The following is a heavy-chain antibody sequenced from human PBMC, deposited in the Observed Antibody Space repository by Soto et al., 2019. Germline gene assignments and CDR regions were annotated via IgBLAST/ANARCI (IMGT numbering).Heavy chain of an antibody. CDR3: ATGRIGYYGSGSYIFFDGFDP. CDR2: FDPEDGET. V-gene: IGHV1-24*01. D-gene: IGHD3-10*01. CDR1: GYTLTELS. Sequence: QVQLVQSGAEVKKPGASVKVSCKVSGYTLTELSMHWVRQAPGKGLEWMGGFDPEDGETIYAQKFQGRVTMTEDTSTDTAYMELSSLRSEDTAVYYCATGRIGYYGSGSYIFFDGFDPWGQGTLVTVSS. J-gene: IGHJ5*02.